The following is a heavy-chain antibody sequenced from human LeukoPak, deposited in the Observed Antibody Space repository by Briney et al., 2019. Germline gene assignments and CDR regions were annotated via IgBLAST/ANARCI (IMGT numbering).Heavy chain of an antibody. CDR3: AKAPSYSSSWYSPDY. CDR2: IYSDGST. CDR1: GFIVSGDF. V-gene: IGHV3-66*02. Sequence: GGSLRLSCAASGFIVSGDFMSWVRQAPGKGLEWVSVIYSDGSTYYADSVKGRFTISRDNSKNTLYLQMNSLRGDDTAVYYCAKAPSYSSSWYSPDYWGQGTLVTVSS. D-gene: IGHD6-13*01. J-gene: IGHJ4*02.